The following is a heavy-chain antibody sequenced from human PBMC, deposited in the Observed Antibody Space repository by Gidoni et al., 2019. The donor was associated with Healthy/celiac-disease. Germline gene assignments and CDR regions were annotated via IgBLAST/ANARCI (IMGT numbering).Heavy chain of an antibody. V-gene: IGHV4-39*01. CDR1: GGSISSSSYY. J-gene: IGHJ5*02. CDR2: IYYSGST. D-gene: IGHD5-12*01. Sequence: QLQLQESGPGLVKPSETLSLTCTVSGGSISSSSYYWGWIRQPPGKGLEWIGSIYYSGSTYYNPSLKSRVTISVDTSKNQFSLKLSSVTAADTAVYYCARGARVATMWPFWGGWFDPWGQGTLVTVSS. CDR3: ARGARVATMWPFWGGWFDP.